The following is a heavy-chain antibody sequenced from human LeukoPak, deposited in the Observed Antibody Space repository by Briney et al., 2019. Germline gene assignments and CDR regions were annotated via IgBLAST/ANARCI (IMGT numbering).Heavy chain of an antibody. CDR1: GGSFSGYY. J-gene: IGHJ6*03. CDR3: ARRYSGSYGLYSHHSMDV. Sequence: SETLSLTCAVYGGSFSGYYWSWIRQPPGRGLEWIGEINHSGTTNYNSSLKSRVTVSVDTSKNQFSLKLSSVTAADKAVYYCARRYSGSYGLYSHHSMDVWGKGTTVTISS. D-gene: IGHD1-26*01. CDR2: INHSGTT. V-gene: IGHV4-34*01.